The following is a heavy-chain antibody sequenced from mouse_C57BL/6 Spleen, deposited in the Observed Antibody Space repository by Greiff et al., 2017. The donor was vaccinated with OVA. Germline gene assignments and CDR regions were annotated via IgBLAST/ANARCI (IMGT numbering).Heavy chain of an antibody. Sequence: QVQLQQPGAELVRPGSSVKLSCKASGYTFTSYWMHWVKQRPIQGLEWIGNIDPSDSETHYNQKFKDKATLTVDKPSSTAYMQLSSLTSEDSAVYYCARSPLYGYDEDYYAMDYWGQGTSVTVSS. CDR1: GYTFTSYW. D-gene: IGHD2-2*01. CDR2: IDPSDSET. CDR3: ARSPLYGYDEDYYAMDY. V-gene: IGHV1-52*01. J-gene: IGHJ4*01.